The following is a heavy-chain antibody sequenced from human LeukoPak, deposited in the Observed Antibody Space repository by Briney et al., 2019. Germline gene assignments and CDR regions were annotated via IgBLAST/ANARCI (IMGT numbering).Heavy chain of an antibody. Sequence: GGSLRLSWAVSGFIFSDDGFHWVRQAPGKGLEWVAVTRFDGSIKQYADSVKGRFTISRDDSKNTLYLQMNFLKSEDTAVYYCARWGGTRQYYFDYWGQGTLVTVSS. V-gene: IGHV3-33*01. D-gene: IGHD3-16*01. CDR3: ARWGGTRQYYFDY. CDR2: TRFDGSIK. J-gene: IGHJ4*02. CDR1: GFIFSDDG.